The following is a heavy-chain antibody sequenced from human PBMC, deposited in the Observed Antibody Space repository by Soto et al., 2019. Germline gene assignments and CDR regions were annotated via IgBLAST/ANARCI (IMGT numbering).Heavy chain of an antibody. Sequence: EVQLLESGGGLAQPGGSLRLSCATSGFPFSSYAMAWVRQAPGKGLAWVSGISGRGGSSFYADSVKGRFTISRDNSKSTLYLQMRSLRAEDTAVYYCVRVAGSGGYFDFWGQGILVTVSS. CDR1: GFPFSSYA. CDR3: VRVAGSGGYFDF. V-gene: IGHV3-23*01. CDR2: ISGRGGSS. D-gene: IGHD3-10*01. J-gene: IGHJ4*02.